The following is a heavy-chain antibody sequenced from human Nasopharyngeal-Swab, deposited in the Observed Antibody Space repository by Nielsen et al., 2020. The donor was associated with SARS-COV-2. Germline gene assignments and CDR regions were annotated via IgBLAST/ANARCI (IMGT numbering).Heavy chain of an antibody. CDR3: AKDRASYGPDSADY. CDR2: ISGDGRAT. Sequence: GESLKISCAASGFTFSIYTMNWVRQAPGKGLEWVSGISGDGRATFYAPSVKGRFTISRDNSNNTLWLQMDSLGADDTAKYYCAKDRASYGPDSADYWGQGALITVSS. CDR1: GFTFSIYT. J-gene: IGHJ4*02. D-gene: IGHD3-10*01. V-gene: IGHV3-23*01.